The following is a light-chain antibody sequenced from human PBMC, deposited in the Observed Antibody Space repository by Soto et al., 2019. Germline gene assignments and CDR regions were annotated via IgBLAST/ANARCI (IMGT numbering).Light chain of an antibody. CDR1: QGISRY. CDR3: QQLNTFPVT. J-gene: IGKJ4*01. V-gene: IGKV1-9*01. Sequence: LTCRASQGISRYLSWYQQKPGRAPKLLISAASTLQSGVPARFSGSGSGTDFTLSITSLQPEDFATYYCQQLNTFPVTFGGGTKVDIK. CDR2: AAS.